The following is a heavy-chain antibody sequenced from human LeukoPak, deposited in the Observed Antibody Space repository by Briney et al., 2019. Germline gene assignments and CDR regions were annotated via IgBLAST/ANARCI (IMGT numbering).Heavy chain of an antibody. V-gene: IGHV4-59*01. D-gene: IGHD3-9*01. CDR1: GGSISSYY. Sequence: KSSETLSLTCTVSGGSISSYYWIWIRQPPGKGLEWIGYIYYSGSTNYNPSLKSRVTISVDTSKNQFSLKLSSVTAADTAVYYCARGSYDILTGIFLGYWGQGTLVTVSS. CDR3: ARGSYDILTGIFLGY. J-gene: IGHJ4*02. CDR2: IYYSGST.